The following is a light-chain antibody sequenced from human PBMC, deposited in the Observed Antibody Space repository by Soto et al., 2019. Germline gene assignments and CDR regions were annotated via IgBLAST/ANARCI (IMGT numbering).Light chain of an antibody. Sequence: DRVTITCRASQSIGRWLAWYQQKPGKAPKLLIYAASTLQSGVPPRFSGSGSGTDFTLTISSLQPEDFATYFCQQTYSAPPTFGQGTKVDIK. CDR2: AAS. V-gene: IGKV1-39*01. J-gene: IGKJ1*01. CDR1: QSIGRW. CDR3: QQTYSAPPT.